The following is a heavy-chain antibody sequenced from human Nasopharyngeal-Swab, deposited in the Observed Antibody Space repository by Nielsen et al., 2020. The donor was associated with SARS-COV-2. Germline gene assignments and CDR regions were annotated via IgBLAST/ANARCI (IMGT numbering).Heavy chain of an antibody. CDR1: GFTFSSYA. CDR3: AKDKAYTGLITMGTSDAFGI. V-gene: IGHV3-23*01. D-gene: IGHD3-10*01. Sequence: GESLKISCAASGFTFSSYAMSWVRQAPGKGLEWVSAISGSGGSTYYADSVKGRFTISRDNSKNTLYLQMNSLRAEDTAVYYCAKDKAYTGLITMGTSDAFGIWGQGTMVTVSS. J-gene: IGHJ3*02. CDR2: ISGSGGST.